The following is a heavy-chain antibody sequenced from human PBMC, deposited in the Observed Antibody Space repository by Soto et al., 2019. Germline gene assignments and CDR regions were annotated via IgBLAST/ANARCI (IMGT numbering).Heavy chain of an antibody. CDR2: VYHTGDT. CDR1: GGTVASSHW. CDR3: AREILTAGGNNDFTP. Sequence: QVQLQESGPRLVKPSESLSLTCGVSGGTVASSHWWSWVRQSPGRGLEWIGNVYHTGDTNFNPSLQSRVTFSVDKTNNPFSLRLTSVTAADTAVYFCAREILTAGGNNDFTPWGQGTLVTVSS. D-gene: IGHD2-21*02. V-gene: IGHV4-4*02. J-gene: IGHJ5*02.